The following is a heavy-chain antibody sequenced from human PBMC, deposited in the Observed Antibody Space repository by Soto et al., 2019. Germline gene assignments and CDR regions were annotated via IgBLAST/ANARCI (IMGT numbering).Heavy chain of an antibody. D-gene: IGHD6-13*01. CDR1: GFTFSSYA. CDR3: ARRGPGTYFDY. J-gene: IGHJ4*02. V-gene: IGHV3-23*01. Sequence: EVQLLDSGGGLVQPGGSLRLSCAASGFTFSSYAMNWVRQAPGKGLEWVSVISGSGDSTYYADSVKGRFTISRDNSKTTLYLKMNSLRAEDTAVYYCARRGPGTYFDYWGQGTLVTVSS. CDR2: ISGSGDST.